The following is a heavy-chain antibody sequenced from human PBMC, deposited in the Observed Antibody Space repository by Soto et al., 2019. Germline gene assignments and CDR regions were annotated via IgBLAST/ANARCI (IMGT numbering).Heavy chain of an antibody. Sequence: PGGSLRLSCAASGFTFSSYWMSRVRQAPGKGLEWVANIKQDGSEKYYVDSVKGRFTISRDNAKNSLYLQMNSLRAEDTAVYYCARVYGSGSYYYYYYGMDVWGQGTTVTAP. CDR3: ARVYGSGSYYYYYYGMDV. D-gene: IGHD3-10*01. J-gene: IGHJ6*02. V-gene: IGHV3-7*05. CDR1: GFTFSSYW. CDR2: IKQDGSEK.